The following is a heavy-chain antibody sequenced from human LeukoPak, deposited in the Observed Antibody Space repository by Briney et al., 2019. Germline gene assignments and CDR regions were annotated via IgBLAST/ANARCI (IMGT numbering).Heavy chain of an antibody. V-gene: IGHV3-53*01. Sequence: GGSLRFSCAASGFTVSSNYMSWVRQAPGKGLEWVSVIYTGGSTYYADSVKGRFTISRDNSRNTLYLQMNSLRAEDTAVYYCASKVQYRGQGTLVTVSS. D-gene: IGHD1-1*01. CDR1: GFTVSSNY. CDR2: IYTGGST. J-gene: IGHJ4*02. CDR3: ASKVQY.